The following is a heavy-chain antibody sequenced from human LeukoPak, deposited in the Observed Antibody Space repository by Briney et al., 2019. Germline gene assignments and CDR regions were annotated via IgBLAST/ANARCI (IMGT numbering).Heavy chain of an antibody. D-gene: IGHD3-3*01. CDR1: GGTFSSYA. Sequence: SVKVSCKASGGTFSSYAISWVRQAPGQGLEWMGRIIPIFGTANYAQKFQGRVTITTDESTSTAYMELSSLRSEDTAVYYCASGYYDLWSGSYWGQGTLVTVSS. CDR2: IIPIFGTA. CDR3: ASGYYDLWSGSY. J-gene: IGHJ4*02. V-gene: IGHV1-69*05.